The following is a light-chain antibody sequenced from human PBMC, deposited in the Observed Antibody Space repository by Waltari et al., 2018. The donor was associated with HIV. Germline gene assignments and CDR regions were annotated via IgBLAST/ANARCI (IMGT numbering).Light chain of an antibody. J-gene: IGLJ1*01. CDR3: SSYTSSSTV. CDR2: EVS. V-gene: IGLV2-14*01. Sequence: QSALTQPASVSGSPGQSITISCTGTSSDVGGYNYVSWYQQHPGKAPNPSIYEVSSRPSGISNRFSGSKSGNTASLTISGLQAEDEADYYCSSYTSSSTVFGTGTKVTVL. CDR1: SSDVGGYNY.